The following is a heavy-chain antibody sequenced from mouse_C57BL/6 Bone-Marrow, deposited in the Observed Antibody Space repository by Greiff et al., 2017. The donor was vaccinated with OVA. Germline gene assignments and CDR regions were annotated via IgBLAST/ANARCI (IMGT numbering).Heavy chain of an antibody. V-gene: IGHV3-6*01. D-gene: IGHD4-1*01. CDR2: ISYDGSN. J-gene: IGHJ3*01. Sequence: EVQVVESGPGLVKPSQSLSLTCSVTGYSITSGYYWNWIRQFPGNKLEWMGYISYDGSNNYNPSLKNRISITRDTSKNQFFLKLNSVTTEDTATYYCARSGTGTSFAYWGQGTLVTVSA. CDR1: GYSITSGYY. CDR3: ARSGTGTSFAY.